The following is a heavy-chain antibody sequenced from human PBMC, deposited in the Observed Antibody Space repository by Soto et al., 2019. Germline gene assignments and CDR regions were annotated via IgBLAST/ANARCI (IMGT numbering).Heavy chain of an antibody. D-gene: IGHD3-10*01. Sequence: SETLSLTCTVSGGSISSGGYYWSWIRQHPGKGLEWIGYIYYSGSTYYNPSLKSRVTISVDTSKNQFSLKLSSVTAADTAVYYCARGRNYYGSGVHFAYWGQGTLVTVSS. CDR1: GGSISSGGYY. CDR2: IYYSGST. V-gene: IGHV4-31*03. J-gene: IGHJ4*02. CDR3: ARGRNYYGSGVHFAY.